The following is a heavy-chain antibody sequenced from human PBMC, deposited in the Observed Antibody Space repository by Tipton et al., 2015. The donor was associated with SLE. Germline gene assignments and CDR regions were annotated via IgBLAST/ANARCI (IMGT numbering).Heavy chain of an antibody. J-gene: IGHJ5*02. CDR2: MYFSGVT. D-gene: IGHD6-13*01. V-gene: IGHV4-4*07. CDR1: GDAITNSY. CDR3: ARDMDALPSSSWSGIAH. Sequence: TLSLTCTVSGDAITNSYWSWSRQPVGKGLEWSGRMYFSGVTDYNPSLKSRLTMSIDTSRNQFSLKLNSVTAADTAVYYCARDMDALPSSSWSGIAHWGQGILVTVSS.